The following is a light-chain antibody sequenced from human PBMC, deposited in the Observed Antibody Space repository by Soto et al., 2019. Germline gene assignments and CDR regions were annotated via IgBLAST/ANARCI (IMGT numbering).Light chain of an antibody. J-gene: IGKJ5*01. CDR2: DAS. Sequence: EIVLTQSPATLPLSPGERATLSCRASQDINTYLAWYQQKPGQAPRLLIYDASNRAKGIPARFSGSGPGTDFTLTISSLEPEDFAVYYCQQRSNWPITFGQGTRLEIK. CDR1: QDINTY. V-gene: IGKV3D-11*01. CDR3: QQRSNWPIT.